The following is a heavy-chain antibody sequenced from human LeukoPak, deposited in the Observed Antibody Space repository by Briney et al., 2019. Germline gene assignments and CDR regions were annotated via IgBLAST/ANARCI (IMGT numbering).Heavy chain of an antibody. Sequence: GGSLGLSCVASGFTLSSHWMSWVRQAPGKGLEWVANIKQDGSEQYYVDSVRDRFTISRDNAKNSVYLQMKSLTAEDTAIYYCARESAGGPDYWGQGTLVTVSS. D-gene: IGHD6-19*01. CDR1: GFTLSSHW. V-gene: IGHV3-7*05. J-gene: IGHJ4*02. CDR2: IKQDGSEQ. CDR3: ARESAGGPDY.